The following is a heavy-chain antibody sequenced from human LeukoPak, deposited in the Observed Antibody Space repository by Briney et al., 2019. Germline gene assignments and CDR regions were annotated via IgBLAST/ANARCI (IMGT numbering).Heavy chain of an antibody. CDR1: GFTFSSYS. J-gene: IGHJ6*02. CDR2: ISSSSSTI. D-gene: IGHD5-12*01. Sequence: GGSLRLSCAASGFTFSSYSMNWVRQAPGKGLEWVSYISSSSSTIYYADSVKGRFTISRDNAKNSLYLQMNSLRDEDTAVYYCARDIVATIFLYYYYYGMDVWGQGTTVTVSS. V-gene: IGHV3-48*02. CDR3: ARDIVATIFLYYYYYGMDV.